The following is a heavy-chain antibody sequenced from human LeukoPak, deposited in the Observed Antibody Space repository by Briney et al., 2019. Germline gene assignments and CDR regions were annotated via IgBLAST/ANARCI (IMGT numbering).Heavy chain of an antibody. CDR2: IYHSGST. CDR3: ARDRVYGDYVGYFDL. Sequence: SETLSLTCAVSGGSISSSSYYWGWIRQPPGKGLEWIGYIYHSGSTYYNPSLKSRVTISVDRSKNQFSLKLSSVTAADTAVYYCARDRVYGDYVGYFDLWGRGTLVTVSS. J-gene: IGHJ2*01. V-gene: IGHV4-30-2*01. D-gene: IGHD4-17*01. CDR1: GGSISSSSYY.